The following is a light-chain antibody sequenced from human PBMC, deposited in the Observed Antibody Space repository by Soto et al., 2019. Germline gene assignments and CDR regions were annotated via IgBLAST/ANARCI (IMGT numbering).Light chain of an antibody. CDR3: GTWDSSLSAVV. CDR1: SSNIGNNY. Sequence: QSVLTQPPSVSAAPGQMITTSCSGSSSNIGNNYVSWYQQLPGTAPKLLIYDSYERPSGIPDRFSGSKSGTSATLGIAGLQTGDEADYYCGTWDSSLSAVVFGGGTKLTVL. J-gene: IGLJ2*01. CDR2: DSY. V-gene: IGLV1-51*01.